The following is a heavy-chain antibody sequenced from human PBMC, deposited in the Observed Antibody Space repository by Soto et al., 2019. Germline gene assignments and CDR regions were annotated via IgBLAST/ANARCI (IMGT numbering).Heavy chain of an antibody. CDR2: IYWDDDK. CDR1: GFSLSTSGVG. CDR3: EHSRGGFKTTMVRGVIIDAFDN. D-gene: IGHD3-10*01. Sequence: SGPTLVNPTQTLTLTCTFSGFSLSTSGVGVGWIRQPPGKALEWLALIYWDDDKRYSPSLKSRLAITQDTSKNQVVLTMTNIDHVETTTYYCEHSRGGFKTTMVRGVIIDAFDNWGQGTMVTVSS. V-gene: IGHV2-5*02. J-gene: IGHJ3*02.